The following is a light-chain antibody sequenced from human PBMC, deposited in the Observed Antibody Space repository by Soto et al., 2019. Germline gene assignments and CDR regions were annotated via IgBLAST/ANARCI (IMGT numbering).Light chain of an antibody. CDR1: NIGSKS. Sequence: SCELTQPPSVSVAPGQTARITCGGNNIGSKSVQWYQQKPGQAPVLVVYDDSDRPSGIPERFSGSNSGNTATLTISRVEAGDEADYYCQVWDSSSYVVFGGGTKLTVL. CDR2: DDS. V-gene: IGLV3-21*02. J-gene: IGLJ2*01. CDR3: QVWDSSSYVV.